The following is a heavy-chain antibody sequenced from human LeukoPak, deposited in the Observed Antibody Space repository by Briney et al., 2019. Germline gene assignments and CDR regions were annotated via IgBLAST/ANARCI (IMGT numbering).Heavy chain of an antibody. V-gene: IGHV4-34*01. CDR2: INHSGST. CDR1: GGSFSGYY. Sequence: KPSETLSLTCAVYGGSFSGYYWSWIRQPPGKGLEWIGEINHSGSTNYNPSLKSRVTISVDTSKNQFSLKLSSVTAADTAVYYCARTRLLLLFDYWGQGTLVTVSS. J-gene: IGHJ4*02. CDR3: ARTRLLLLFDY. D-gene: IGHD3-22*01.